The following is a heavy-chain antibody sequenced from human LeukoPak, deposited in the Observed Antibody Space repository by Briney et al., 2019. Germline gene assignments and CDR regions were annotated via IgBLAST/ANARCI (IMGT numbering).Heavy chain of an antibody. CDR3: AKLSRREGYVLDY. J-gene: IGHJ4*02. CDR2: IYNSATT. Sequence: PSETLSLTCTVSGDSLSGSYWSWIRQTPGKGLEWIAYIYNSATTNYNPSLKSRVSISVDVPKNQVALKLSSATAADTAVYYCAKLSRREGYVLDYWGQGILVTVSS. CDR1: GDSLSGSY. V-gene: IGHV4-59*01. D-gene: IGHD5-24*01.